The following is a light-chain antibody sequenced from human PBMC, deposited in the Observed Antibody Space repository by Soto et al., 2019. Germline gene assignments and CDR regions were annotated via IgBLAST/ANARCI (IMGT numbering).Light chain of an antibody. CDR2: LNSDGSH. V-gene: IGLV4-69*01. Sequence: QSVLTQSPSASASLGASVKLTCTLSSGHSSYAIAWHQQQPEKGPRYLMKLNSDGSHSKGDRIPDRFSGSSSGAERYLTISSLQSEDEADYYCQTWGTGPLVFGGGTKLTVL. CDR3: QTWGTGPLV. J-gene: IGLJ2*01. CDR1: SGHSSYA.